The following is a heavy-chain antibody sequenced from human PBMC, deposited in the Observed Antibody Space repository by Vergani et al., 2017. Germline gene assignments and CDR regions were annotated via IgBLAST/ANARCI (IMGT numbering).Heavy chain of an antibody. CDR2: IIPILGIA. V-gene: IGHV1-69*08. CDR3: ARDVVAVAGHFDY. J-gene: IGHJ4*02. D-gene: IGHD6-19*01. Sequence: QVQLVQSGAEVKKPGSSVKVSCKASGGTFSSYTISWVRQAPGQGLEWMGRIIPILGIANYAQKFQGRVTITADKSTSTAYMELSSLRSEDTAVYYCARDVVAVAGHFDYWGQGTLVTVSS. CDR1: GGTFSSYT.